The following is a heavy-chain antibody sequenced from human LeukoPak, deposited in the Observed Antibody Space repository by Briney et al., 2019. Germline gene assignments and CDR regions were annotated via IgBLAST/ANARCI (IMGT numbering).Heavy chain of an antibody. D-gene: IGHD6-13*01. Sequence: SETLSLTCAVYGGSFSGYYWSWIRQPPGKGLEWIGEINHSGSTNYNPSLKSRVTISVDTSKNQFSLKLSSVTAADTAVYYCASLAAAGTPFDYWGQGTLVTVSS. CDR1: GGSFSGYY. J-gene: IGHJ4*02. CDR3: ASLAAAGTPFDY. CDR2: INHSGST. V-gene: IGHV4-34*01.